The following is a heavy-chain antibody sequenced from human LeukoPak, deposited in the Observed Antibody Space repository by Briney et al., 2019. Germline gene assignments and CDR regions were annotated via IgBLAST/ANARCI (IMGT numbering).Heavy chain of an antibody. V-gene: IGHV4-31*03. D-gene: IGHD1-26*01. CDR1: RGSISRGGYY. CDR2: IYYSGST. CDR3: AREAMGAGIDY. J-gene: IGHJ4*02. Sequence: PSQTLSLTRTFSRGSISRGGYYWLCIRHHPGKGLEWIGYIYYSGSTYYNPSLKSRVTISVDTSKNQFSLKLSSVTAADTAVYYCAREAMGAGIDYWGQGTLVTVSS.